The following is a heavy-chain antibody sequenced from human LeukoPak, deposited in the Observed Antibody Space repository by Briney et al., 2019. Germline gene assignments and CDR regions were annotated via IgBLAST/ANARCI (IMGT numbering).Heavy chain of an antibody. V-gene: IGHV3-74*01. J-gene: IGHJ4*02. CDR3: ARDGWGSE. CDR2: INSDGSST. CDR1: GFTFSSYW. D-gene: IGHD2-21*01. Sequence: PGGSLRLSCAASGFTFSSYWMHWVRQAPGNGLVWVSRINSDGSSTSYADSVKGPFTISRDNAKNPLYLQMNSLRAEDTAVCYCARDGWGSEWGQGTLVTVSS.